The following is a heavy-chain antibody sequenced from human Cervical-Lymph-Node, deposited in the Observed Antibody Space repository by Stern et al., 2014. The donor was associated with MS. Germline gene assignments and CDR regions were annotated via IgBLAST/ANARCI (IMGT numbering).Heavy chain of an antibody. CDR2: IWYDGSNK. CDR1: GFTFSSYG. V-gene: IGHV3-33*01. D-gene: IGHD2-2*01. J-gene: IGHJ4*02. Sequence: VQLVGSGGGVVQPGRSLRLACAASGFTFSSYGMHWVRQAPDKGLEWVAVIWYDGSNKYYADSVKGRFTISRDNSKNTLYLQMNSLRAEDTAVYYCARDSSKGGSNYWGQGTLVTVSS. CDR3: ARDSSKGGSNY.